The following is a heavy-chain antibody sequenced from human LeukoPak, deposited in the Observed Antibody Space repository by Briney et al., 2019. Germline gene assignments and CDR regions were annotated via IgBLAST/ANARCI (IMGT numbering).Heavy chain of an antibody. CDR1: GFTFDDYG. J-gene: IGHJ4*02. CDR3: ARVISRPTSLYDSFDY. CDR2: INWNGGRT. Sequence: GGSLRLSCAASGFTFDDYGMSWVRQAPGKGLEWVSGINWNGGRTGYADSVKGRFTISRDNVKNSLYLQMNSLRAEDTALFYCARVISRPTSLYDSFDYWGQGTLVTVSS. V-gene: IGHV3-20*04. D-gene: IGHD5/OR15-5a*01.